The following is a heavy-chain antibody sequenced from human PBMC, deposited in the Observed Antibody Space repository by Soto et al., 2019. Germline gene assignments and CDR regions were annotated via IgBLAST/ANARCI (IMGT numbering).Heavy chain of an antibody. CDR1: GGSISSGDYY. D-gene: IGHD3-22*01. V-gene: IGHV4-30-4*01. J-gene: IGHJ4*02. CDR3: ARSVSNYYDSSGYYLRPGY. CDR2: IYYSGST. Sequence: SETLSLTCTVSGGSISSGDYYWSWIRQPPGKGLEWIGYIYYSGSTYYNPSLKSRVTISVDTSKNQFSLKLSSVTAADTAVYYCARSVSNYYDSSGYYLRPGYWGQGTLVTVSS.